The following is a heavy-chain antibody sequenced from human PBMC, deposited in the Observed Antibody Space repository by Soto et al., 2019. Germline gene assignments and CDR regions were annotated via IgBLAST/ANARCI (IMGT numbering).Heavy chain of an antibody. CDR1: GFTFSSYG. V-gene: IGHV3-30*03. Sequence: QVQLVESGGGVVQPERSLRLSCAASGFTFSSYGMHWVRQAPGKGLEWVAVISKDGSVKYYADSVKGRFTISRDNSQNTLYLQMNSLGAEDTAVYYCTGEVASGYWGQGTLVTVSS. CDR3: TGEVASGY. D-gene: IGHD2-8*02. J-gene: IGHJ4*02. CDR2: ISKDGSVK.